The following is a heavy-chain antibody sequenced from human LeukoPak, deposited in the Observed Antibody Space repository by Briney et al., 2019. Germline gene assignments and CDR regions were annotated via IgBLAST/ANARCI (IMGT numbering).Heavy chain of an antibody. V-gene: IGHV4-38-2*02. D-gene: IGHD6-13*01. Sequence: SETLSLNCTVSYYSMSSDFFWGWIRQPPGKGLEWVATVHQSGSTYFNPSLKSRVSLSIDTSKNQFSLKLSSVTAADTAVYYCARAEYVSTWLPFDHWGQGTLVTVSS. J-gene: IGHJ4*02. CDR3: ARAEYVSTWLPFDH. CDR1: YYSMSSDFF. CDR2: VHQSGST.